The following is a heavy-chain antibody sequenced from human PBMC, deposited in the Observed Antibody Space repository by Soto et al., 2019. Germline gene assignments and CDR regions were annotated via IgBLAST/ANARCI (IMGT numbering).Heavy chain of an antibody. V-gene: IGHV3-33*01. J-gene: IGHJ4*02. CDR3: ARELGAVAAYFDC. CDR1: GFSFSGYG. Sequence: QVQLVESGGGVVQPGRSLRLSCAASGFSFSGYGMHWVRQAPGKGLEWVAVIWYDGTDKYYADSVKGRFTVSRDNSKGTVYLQMDGLTAEDTAVYYSARELGAVAAYFDCWGKGTVVTVSS. D-gene: IGHD6-19*01. CDR2: IWYDGTDK.